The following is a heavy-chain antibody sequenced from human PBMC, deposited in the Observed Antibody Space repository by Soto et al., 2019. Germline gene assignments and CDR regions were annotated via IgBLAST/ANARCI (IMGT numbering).Heavy chain of an antibody. J-gene: IGHJ4*02. CDR2: INHSGST. CDR3: AIGEDCSGGSCHCDY. Sequence: QVQLQQWGAGLLKHSETLSLTCAVYGGSFSGYYWSWIRQPPGKGMEWIGEINHSGSTNYNPSLKSRVTISVDTYMNQFSLKLSSVTAADTAVYYCAIGEDCSGGSCHCDYWGQGTLVTVSS. V-gene: IGHV4-34*01. D-gene: IGHD2-15*01. CDR1: GGSFSGYY.